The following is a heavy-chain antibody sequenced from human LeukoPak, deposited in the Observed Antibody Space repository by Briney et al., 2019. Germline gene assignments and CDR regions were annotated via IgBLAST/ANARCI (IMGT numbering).Heavy chain of an antibody. CDR3: ARVMGRYCSSTSCYVDY. J-gene: IGHJ4*02. V-gene: IGHV3-30*03. D-gene: IGHD2-2*01. CDR2: ISYDGSNK. Sequence: LSLTCTVSGGSISSSSYYWGWIRQPPGKGLEWVAVISYDGSNKYYADSVKGRFTISRDNSKNTLYLQMNSLRAEDTAVYYCARVMGRYCSSTSCYVDYWGQGTLVTVSS. CDR1: GGSISSSS.